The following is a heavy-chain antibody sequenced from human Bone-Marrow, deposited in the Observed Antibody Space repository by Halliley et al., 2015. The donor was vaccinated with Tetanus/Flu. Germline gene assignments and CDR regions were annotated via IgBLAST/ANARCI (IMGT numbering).Heavy chain of an antibody. D-gene: IGHD5-18*01. J-gene: IGHJ4*01. V-gene: IGHV3-33*01. CDR1: GFSVSNYG. Sequence: SLRLSCVVSGFSVSNYGMHWVRQAPGKGLEWVGFVWYDGSKILYADSVKGRFTISRDNSKNTLYLEMNSLRADDTAVYYCAREGRGYRDYFGVWGHGSLVTVSS. CDR2: VWYDGSKI. CDR3: AREGRGYRDYFGV.